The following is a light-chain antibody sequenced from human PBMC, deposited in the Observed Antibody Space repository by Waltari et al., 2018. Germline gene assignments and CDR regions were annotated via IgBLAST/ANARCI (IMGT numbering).Light chain of an antibody. J-gene: IGLJ3*02. CDR2: GKN. Sequence: SSELTQDPAVSVALGQTVRITCQGDSLRSNYATWYQQKPGQAPILVLYGKNNRPSGIPDRFSGSSSGNTASLTITGAQAEDEADYYCKSRDSSAKGVFGGGTKLTVL. CDR1: SLRSNY. V-gene: IGLV3-19*01. CDR3: KSRDSSAKGV.